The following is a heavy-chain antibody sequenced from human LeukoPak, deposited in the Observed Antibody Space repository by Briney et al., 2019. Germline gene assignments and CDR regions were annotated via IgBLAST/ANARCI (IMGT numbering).Heavy chain of an antibody. CDR1: GGSMTGSH. D-gene: IGHD1-1*01. CDR3: ARGAGGYRFDP. CDR2: VYNSGTT. J-gene: IGHJ5*02. Sequence: PSETLSLTCTVSGGSMTGSHWTWIRQPPGKGLEYIGYVYNSGTTFYNPSLESRVTISADTSKKHFSLRLTSVTAADTAIYYCARGAGGYRFDPWGLGTLVIVSS. V-gene: IGHV4-59*01.